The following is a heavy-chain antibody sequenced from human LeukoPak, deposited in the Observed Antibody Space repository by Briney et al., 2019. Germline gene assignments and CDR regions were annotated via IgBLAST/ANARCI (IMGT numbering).Heavy chain of an antibody. V-gene: IGHV1-46*01. D-gene: IGHD4-11*01. CDR3: ARDKSRGDYSTYVYSFDY. CDR2: INPSGGST. Sequence: ASVKVSCKASGYTFTSYYMHWVRQAPGQGLEWMGIINPSGGSTSYAQKFQGRVTMTRDTSTSTVYMELSSLRSEDTAVYYCARDKSRGDYSTYVYSFDYWGQGTLVTVSS. CDR1: GYTFTSYY. J-gene: IGHJ4*02.